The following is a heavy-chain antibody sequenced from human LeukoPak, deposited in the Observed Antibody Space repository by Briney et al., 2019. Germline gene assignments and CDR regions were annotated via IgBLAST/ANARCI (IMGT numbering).Heavy chain of an antibody. Sequence: SETLSLTCAVYGGSLTGYYWGWIRQPPGKGLEWIGSIYYSGTTYYNPSLKSRVTISVDTSKNQFSLKLSSVTAADTALYYCAKHYMGSSYNHGLDCWGQGTLVTVSS. J-gene: IGHJ4*02. D-gene: IGHD3-10*01. CDR3: AKHYMGSSYNHGLDC. V-gene: IGHV4-39*01. CDR1: GGSLTGYY. CDR2: IYYSGTT.